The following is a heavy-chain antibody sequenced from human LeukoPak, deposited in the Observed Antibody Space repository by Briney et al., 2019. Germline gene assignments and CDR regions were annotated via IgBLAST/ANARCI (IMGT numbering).Heavy chain of an antibody. Sequence: KPSETLSLTCTVSGGSISSDYWSWIRQPTGKGLEWIAYIYSSGSTNYNPSLKSRVTISVDTSKNQFSLKLSSVTPADTAVYYCARGPYSSSWLFDSWGQGTLVTVSS. V-gene: IGHV4-59*01. J-gene: IGHJ4*02. CDR3: ARGPYSSSWLFDS. CDR2: IYSSGST. D-gene: IGHD6-13*01. CDR1: GGSISSDY.